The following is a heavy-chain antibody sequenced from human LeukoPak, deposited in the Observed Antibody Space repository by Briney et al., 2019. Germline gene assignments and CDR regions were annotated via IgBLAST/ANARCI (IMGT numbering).Heavy chain of an antibody. J-gene: IGHJ4*02. Sequence: ASVKVSCKASGYTFTGYYMHWVRQAPGQGLEWMGWINPKNGGANYAPRFRGRVTMTRDRSTSTVYMELTRLTSDDTAVYYCARYAYDSSGYYSFDYWGQGTLVTVSS. D-gene: IGHD3-22*01. V-gene: IGHV1-2*07. CDR3: ARYAYDSSGYYSFDY. CDR2: INPKNGGA. CDR1: GYTFTGYY.